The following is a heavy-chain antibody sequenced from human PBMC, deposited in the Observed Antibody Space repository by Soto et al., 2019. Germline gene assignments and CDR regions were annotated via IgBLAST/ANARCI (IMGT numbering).Heavy chain of an antibody. V-gene: IGHV3-23*01. CDR2: ISGSGGST. CDR3: AKHYWGILTENLFDY. CDR1: GFTFSSYA. J-gene: IGHJ4*02. D-gene: IGHD3-9*01. Sequence: GGSLRLSCAASGFTFSSYAMSWVRQAPGKGLEWVSAISGSGGSTYYADSVKGRFTISRDNSKNTLYLQMNSLRAEDTAVYYCAKHYWGILTENLFDYWGQGTLVTVSS.